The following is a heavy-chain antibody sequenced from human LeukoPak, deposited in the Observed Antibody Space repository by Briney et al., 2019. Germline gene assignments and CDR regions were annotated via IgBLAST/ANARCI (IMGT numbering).Heavy chain of an antibody. CDR3: AREAEYYDVDY. D-gene: IGHD3-22*01. CDR2: ISYDGSNK. V-gene: IGHV3-30-3*01. Sequence: GRSLRLSCAASGFTFSSYAMHWVRQAPGKGLEWVAVISYDGSNKYYADSVKGRFTISRDNSKNTLYLQMNSLRAEDTAVYYCAREAEYYDVDYWGQGTLVTVSS. J-gene: IGHJ4*02. CDR1: GFTFSSYA.